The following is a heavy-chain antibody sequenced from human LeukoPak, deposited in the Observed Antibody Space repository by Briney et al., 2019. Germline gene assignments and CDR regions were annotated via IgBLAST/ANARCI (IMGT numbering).Heavy chain of an antibody. J-gene: IGHJ3*02. V-gene: IGHV3-30*03. Sequence: PGGSLRLSCAASGFTFKNYGMHWVRQAPGKGLEWVGVITYDGSNKYYGDSVKGRFTISRDNSKNTLYLQMNSLRAEDTAVYYCARGPYGSSGTPDAFDIWGQGTMVTVSS. CDR1: GFTFKNYG. CDR2: ITYDGSNK. CDR3: ARGPYGSSGTPDAFDI. D-gene: IGHD3-10*01.